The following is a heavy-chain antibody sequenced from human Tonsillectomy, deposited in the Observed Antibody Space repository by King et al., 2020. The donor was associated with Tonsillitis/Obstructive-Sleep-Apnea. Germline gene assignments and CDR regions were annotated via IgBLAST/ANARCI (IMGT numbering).Heavy chain of an antibody. CDR2: IFYSGTT. V-gene: IGHV4-31*01. Sequence: QLQESGPGLVKPSQTLSLTCTVSGGSFSSGDYFWSWIRQHPGKGLEWIGYIFYSGTTHYNPSLKSVITMSVDVSKRQFSLKLSSVTAADTAVYYCASVVQRNYDAFDIWGQGQWSPSLQ. CDR3: ASVVQRNYDAFDI. J-gene: IGHJ3*02. CDR1: GGSFSSGDYF. D-gene: IGHD2-21*01.